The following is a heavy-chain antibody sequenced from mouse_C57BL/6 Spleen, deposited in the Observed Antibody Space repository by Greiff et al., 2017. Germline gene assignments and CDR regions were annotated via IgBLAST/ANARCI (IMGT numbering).Heavy chain of an antibody. CDR1: GYSITSGYY. J-gene: IGHJ1*03. CDR3: ARDDTTVVANWYFDV. V-gene: IGHV3-6*01. D-gene: IGHD1-1*01. Sequence: VQLQQSGPGLVKPSQSLSLTCSVTGYSITSGYYWNWIRQFPGNKLEWMGYISYDGSNNYNPSLKNRISITRDTSKNQFFLKLNSVTTEDTATYYCARDDTTVVANWYFDVWGTGTTVTVSS. CDR2: ISYDGSN.